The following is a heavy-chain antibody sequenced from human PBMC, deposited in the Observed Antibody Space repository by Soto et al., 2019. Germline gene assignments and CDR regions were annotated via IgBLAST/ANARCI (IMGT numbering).Heavy chain of an antibody. V-gene: IGHV3-23*01. CDR2: ISGSGGST. Sequence: EVQLLESGGGLVQPGGSLRLSCAASGFTFSSYAMSWVRQAPGKGLEWVSAISGSGGSTYYADSVKGRFTISRDNSKKALYLQMNSLRAEDTAVYYCARDSPYYYVWGGSIDYWGQGTLVTVSS. CDR3: ARDSPYYYVWGGSIDY. CDR1: GFTFSSYA. J-gene: IGHJ4*02. D-gene: IGHD3-16*01.